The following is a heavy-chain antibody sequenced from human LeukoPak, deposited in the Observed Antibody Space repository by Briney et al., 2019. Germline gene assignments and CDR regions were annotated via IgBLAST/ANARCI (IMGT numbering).Heavy chain of an antibody. CDR3: ARGEDTTDFDY. CDR1: GGSISSGSYY. J-gene: IGHJ4*02. D-gene: IGHD2-15*01. V-gene: IGHV4-61*02. CDR2: IYTSGST. Sequence: SETLSLTCTVSGGSISSGSYYWSWIRQPAGKGLEWIGRIYTSGSTNYNPSLKSRVTISVDTSKNQFSLKLSSVTAADTAVYYCARGEDTTDFDYWGQGTLVTVSS.